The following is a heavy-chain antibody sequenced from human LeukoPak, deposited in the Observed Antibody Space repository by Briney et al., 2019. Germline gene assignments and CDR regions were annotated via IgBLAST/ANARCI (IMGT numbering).Heavy chain of an antibody. CDR3: ATAQSVTHAHYDFWSGLEN. CDR2: FDPEDGET. Sequence: ASVKVSCKVSGYTLTELSMHWVRQAPGKGLEWMGGFDPEDGETIYAQKFQGRVTMTEDTSTDTAYMELSSLRSEDTAVYYCATAQSVTHAHYDFWSGLENWGQGTLVTVSS. V-gene: IGHV1-24*01. D-gene: IGHD3-3*01. J-gene: IGHJ4*02. CDR1: GYTLTELS.